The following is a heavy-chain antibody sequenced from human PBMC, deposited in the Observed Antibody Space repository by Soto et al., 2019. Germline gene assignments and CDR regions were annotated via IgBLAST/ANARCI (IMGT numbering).Heavy chain of an antibody. D-gene: IGHD3-22*01. CDR3: ARAGRRAYYYDSSGYYYEPEVDY. CDR1: GYTFTSYG. Sequence: QVQLVQSGAEVKKPGASVKVSCKASGYTFTSYGISWVRQAPGQGLEWMGWISAYNGNTNYEQKLQGRVTMTTDTSTSTAYMELRSLRSDDTAVYYCARAGRRAYYYDSSGYYYEPEVDYWGQGTLVTVSS. CDR2: ISAYNGNT. V-gene: IGHV1-18*01. J-gene: IGHJ4*02.